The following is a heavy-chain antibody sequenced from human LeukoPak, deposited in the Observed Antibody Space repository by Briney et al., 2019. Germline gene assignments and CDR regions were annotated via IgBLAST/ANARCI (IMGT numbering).Heavy chain of an antibody. V-gene: IGHV1-69*01. Sequence: ASVKVSCKASGGTFTSYAISWVRQAPGQGLEWKGGIIPIFGTASDGQKFQRRVTITADEATSTAYMERSSLRSEDTAVYYCARDLGWSIAAPGWGQGTLVTVSS. CDR1: GGTFTSYA. CDR3: ARDLGWSIAAPG. J-gene: IGHJ4*02. CDR2: IIPIFGTA. D-gene: IGHD6-6*01.